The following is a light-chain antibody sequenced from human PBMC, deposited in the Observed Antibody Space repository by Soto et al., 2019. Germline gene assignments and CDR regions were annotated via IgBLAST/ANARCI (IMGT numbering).Light chain of an antibody. Sequence: GTSSDVGGYNYVSWYQQYPSKAPKLMIYDVTKRPSGVPDRFSGSKSDNTASLTISGLQAGDEADYYCCSYAGGYTYVFGTGTKVTVL. CDR2: DVT. V-gene: IGLV2-11*01. CDR1: SSDVGGYNY. J-gene: IGLJ1*01. CDR3: CSYAGGYTYV.